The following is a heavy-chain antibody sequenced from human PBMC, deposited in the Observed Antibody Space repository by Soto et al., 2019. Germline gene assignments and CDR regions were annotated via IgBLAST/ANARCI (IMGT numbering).Heavy chain of an antibody. CDR1: GFSIQNTYI. CDR2: ITHRGSA. J-gene: IGHJ5*02. Sequence: SETLPFPCGVSGFSIQNTYICGWRRHPPRKGLEWIGLITHRGSAISPPTFATRATISLDTIHNAFSLPLKSVTAADTAVYYCARGRSFRLVGVLLDARRQGTLVTGLL. D-gene: IGHD3-16*02. CDR3: ARGRSFRLVGVLLDA. V-gene: IGHV4-38-2*01.